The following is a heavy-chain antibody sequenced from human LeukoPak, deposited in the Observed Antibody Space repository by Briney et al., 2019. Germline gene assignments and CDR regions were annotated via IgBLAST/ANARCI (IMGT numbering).Heavy chain of an antibody. J-gene: IGHJ4*02. CDR1: GFTFSAYE. CDR2: ITADGTNK. CDR3: AREVEWELPDY. V-gene: IGHV3-48*03. D-gene: IGHD1-26*01. Sequence: GGSLRLSCAASGFTFSAYEMSWVRQAPGKGLEGVSYITADGTNKYDADSVKGLFTISRDKAKNSLYLQMNSLRVEDTAIYYCAREVEWELPDYWGQGTLVTVSS.